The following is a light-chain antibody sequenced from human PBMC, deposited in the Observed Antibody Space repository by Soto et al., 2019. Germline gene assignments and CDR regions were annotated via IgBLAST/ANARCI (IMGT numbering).Light chain of an antibody. V-gene: IGLV1-40*01. Sequence: QSVLTQPPSVSGAPGQRVTISCTGSSSNIGAGYDVHWYQQLPGTAPKLTIYANSNRPSGVPDRCSGSKSGPSASLAITGLQAEDEADYYCQSYDSSLSGYVVFGGGTKLTVL. CDR1: SSNIGAGYD. J-gene: IGLJ2*01. CDR3: QSYDSSLSGYVV. CDR2: ANS.